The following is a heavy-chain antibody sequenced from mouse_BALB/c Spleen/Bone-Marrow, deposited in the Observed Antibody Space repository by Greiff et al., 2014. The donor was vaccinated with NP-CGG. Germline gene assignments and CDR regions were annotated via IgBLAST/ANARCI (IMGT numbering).Heavy chain of an antibody. Sequence: EVQLVESGGGLVNPGGSLKLSCAASGFTFSSYAMSWVRQTPEKRLEWVASISSGGSTYYPDSVKGRFTISRDNARNILYLQMSSLRSEDTAMYYCAREVDGWYYFDYWGQGTTLTVSS. CDR2: ISSGGST. CDR1: GFTFSSYA. CDR3: AREVDGWYYFDY. J-gene: IGHJ2*01. V-gene: IGHV5-6-5*01. D-gene: IGHD2-3*01.